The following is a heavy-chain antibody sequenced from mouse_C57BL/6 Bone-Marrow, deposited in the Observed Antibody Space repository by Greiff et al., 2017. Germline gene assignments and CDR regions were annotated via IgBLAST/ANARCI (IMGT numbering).Heavy chain of an antibody. CDR1: GYTFTSYW. CDR2: IDPSDSYT. CDR3: ANLLAY. Sequence: VQLQQPGAELVMPGASVKLSCKASGYTFTSYWMHWVQQRPGQGLEWIGEIDPSDSYTNYNQKFKGKSTLTVDKSSSTAYMQLSSLTSEDSAVYYCANLLAYWGQGTLVTVSA. V-gene: IGHV1-69*01. J-gene: IGHJ3*01.